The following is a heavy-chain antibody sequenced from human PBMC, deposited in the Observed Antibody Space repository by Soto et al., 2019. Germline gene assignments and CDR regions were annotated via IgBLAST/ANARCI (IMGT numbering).Heavy chain of an antibody. Sequence: SVKVSCKASGGTFSSYAISWVRQAPGQGLEWMGGIIPIFGTANYAQKFQGRVTITADESTSTAYMELSSLRSEDTAVYYCASLPNRIQDYGLYNWLDPWGQGTLVTVSS. CDR3: ASLPNRIQDYGLYNWLDP. CDR1: GGTFSSYA. J-gene: IGHJ5*02. CDR2: IIPIFGTA. D-gene: IGHD4-17*01. V-gene: IGHV1-69*13.